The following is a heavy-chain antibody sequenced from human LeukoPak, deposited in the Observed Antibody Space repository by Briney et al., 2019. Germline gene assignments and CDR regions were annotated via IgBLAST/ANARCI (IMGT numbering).Heavy chain of an antibody. CDR2: INPNSGGT. D-gene: IGHD6-6*01. CDR1: GYTFTGYY. J-gene: IGHJ4*02. V-gene: IGHV1-2*02. CDR3: ASTTYSSSSPDY. Sequence: ASVKVSCKASGYTFTGYYMHWVRQAPGQGLEWMGWINPNSGGTNYAQKFQGRVTMTRDTSISTAYMELSRLRSDDTAVYHCASTTYSSSSPDYWGQGTLVTVSS.